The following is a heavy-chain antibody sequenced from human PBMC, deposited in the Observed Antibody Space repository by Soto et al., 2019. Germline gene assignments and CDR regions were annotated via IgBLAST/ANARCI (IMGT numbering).Heavy chain of an antibody. J-gene: IGHJ2*01. CDR1: GGSFGGYY. CDR3: AKKGSPSGDHSNWYFDL. D-gene: IGHD7-27*01. V-gene: IGHV4-34*10. CDR2: INHSGSA. Sequence: TSETLSLTCAVYGGSFGGYYRSWIRQPPGKGLEWIGEINHSGSAYYADSVKGRFTISRDNSKNTLYLQMDSLSADDTAVYFCAKKGSPSGDHSNWYFDLWGRGTLVTVSS.